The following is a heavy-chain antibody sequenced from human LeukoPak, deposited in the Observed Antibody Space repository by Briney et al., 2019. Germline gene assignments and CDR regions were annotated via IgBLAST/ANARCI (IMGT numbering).Heavy chain of an antibody. Sequence: PSETLSLTCTVPGGSISSYYWSWIRQPPGKGLEWIGYIYTSGSTNYNPSLKSRVTISVDTSKNQFSLKLSSVTAADTAVYYCARHGLMVYASYYFDYWGQGTLVTVSS. D-gene: IGHD2-8*01. V-gene: IGHV4-4*09. CDR2: IYTSGST. CDR1: GGSISSYY. CDR3: ARHGLMVYASYYFDY. J-gene: IGHJ4*02.